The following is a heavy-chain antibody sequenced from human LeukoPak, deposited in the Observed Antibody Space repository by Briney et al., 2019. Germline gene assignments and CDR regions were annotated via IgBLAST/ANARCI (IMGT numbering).Heavy chain of an antibody. J-gene: IGHJ4*02. V-gene: IGHV3-23*01. CDR2: ISSTGTP. Sequence: PGGSLRLSCAASGFTFSSYSMSWVRQAPGKGLEWVSGISSTGTPYYADSVKGRFTISRDNSKNTLYLQMNSLRAEDTAVYYCAKRHSSGYYFFDFWGQGALVTVSS. D-gene: IGHD3-22*01. CDR1: GFTFSSYS. CDR3: AKRHSSGYYFFDF.